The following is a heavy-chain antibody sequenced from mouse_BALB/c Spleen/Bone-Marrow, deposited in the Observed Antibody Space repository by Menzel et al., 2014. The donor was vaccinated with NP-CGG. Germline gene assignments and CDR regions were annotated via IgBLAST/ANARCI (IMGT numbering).Heavy chain of an antibody. CDR3: AREVSMDY. J-gene: IGHJ4*01. CDR2: ISDGGSYT. Sequence: EVQRVESGGGLVKPGGSLQLSCAASGFTFSDYYMYWVRQTPEKRMEWVATISDGGSYTYYPDSVKGRFTISRDNAKNNLFLQLSSLKSEDTAMYYCAREVSMDYWGQGTSVTVAS. CDR1: GFTFSDYY. V-gene: IGHV5-4*02.